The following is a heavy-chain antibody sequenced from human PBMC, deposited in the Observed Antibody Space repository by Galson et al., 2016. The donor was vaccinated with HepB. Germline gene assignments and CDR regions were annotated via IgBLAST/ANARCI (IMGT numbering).Heavy chain of an antibody. CDR2: IKSKTDGGTT. J-gene: IGHJ6*02. CDR3: RYGMDV. CDR1: GFTFSNAW. V-gene: IGHV3-15*01. Sequence: SLRLTCAASGFTFSNAWMSWVRQAPGKELEWVGRIKSKTDGGTTDYAAPVKGRFSILRDDSKNTLYLQMNSLKTEDTAVYYCRYGMDVWGQGTTVTVSS.